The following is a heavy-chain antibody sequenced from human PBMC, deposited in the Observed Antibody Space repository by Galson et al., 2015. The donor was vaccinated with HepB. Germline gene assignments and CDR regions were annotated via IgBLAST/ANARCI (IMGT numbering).Heavy chain of an antibody. CDR3: AKKWGSERGGAGSLD. CDR2: ISASGRFT. Sequence: SLRLSCAASGFTFNSYVVGWVRQAPGKGLEWVSSISASGRFTYYADSVKGRFTISRDTSKNTLYLQMNSLRAEDTSVYYCAKKWGSERGGAGSLDWGQGTLVTVSS. D-gene: IGHD3-16*01. V-gene: IGHV3-23*01. J-gene: IGHJ4*02. CDR1: GFTFNSYV.